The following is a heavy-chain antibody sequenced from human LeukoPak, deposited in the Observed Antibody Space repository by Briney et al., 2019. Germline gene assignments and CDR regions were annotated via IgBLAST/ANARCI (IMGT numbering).Heavy chain of an antibody. J-gene: IGHJ4*02. CDR2: INHSGST. V-gene: IGHV4-34*01. CDR1: GGSLSGYY. Sequence: SETLSLTCAVYGGSLSGYYWSWIRQPPGKGLEWIGEINHSGSTNYNPSLKSRVTISVDTSKNQFSLKLSSVTAADTAVYYCARGALFDYWGQGTLVTVSS. CDR3: ARGALFDY.